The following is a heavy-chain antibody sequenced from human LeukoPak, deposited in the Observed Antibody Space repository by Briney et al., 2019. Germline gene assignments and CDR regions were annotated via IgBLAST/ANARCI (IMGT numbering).Heavy chain of an antibody. CDR3: AKAGHPRITGVGTYYFDY. Sequence: GGSLRLSCAASGFTFSAYGMSWVRQAPGKGLEWVSAISYSGGSTYYAASVKDHFAISRDNSKNTLFLQMNSLRAEDTAVYYCAKAGHPRITGVGTYYFDYWGQGILVTVSS. CDR2: ISYSGGST. CDR1: GFTFSAYG. V-gene: IGHV3-23*01. D-gene: IGHD1-20*01. J-gene: IGHJ4*02.